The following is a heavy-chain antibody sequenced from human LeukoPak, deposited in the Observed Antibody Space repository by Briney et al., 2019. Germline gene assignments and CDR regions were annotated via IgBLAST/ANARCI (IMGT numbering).Heavy chain of an antibody. CDR1: GYRLSNYW. V-gene: IGHV5-51*01. J-gene: IGHJ4*02. Sequence: GESLKIPCNGSGYRLSNYWIGWVRQMTGKGVEWMEIIYHGDSDTGYRPSSQGQVTISADKPISTAKVQRSSLKASDTALYYCARLHGVGSFFGYWGERTLLTVS. CDR3: ARLHGVGSFFGY. D-gene: IGHD3-10*01. CDR2: IYHGDSDT.